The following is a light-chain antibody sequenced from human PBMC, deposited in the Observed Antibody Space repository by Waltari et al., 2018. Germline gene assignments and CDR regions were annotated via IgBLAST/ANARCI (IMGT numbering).Light chain of an antibody. CDR2: EID. Sequence: QSALTQFPSASRSPGQSVTISCTGTSSDFGSYNYVSWYQHHPGKAPKLMIYEIDKRPSGVPDRFSGSMSGNTASLTVSGLQAEDEADYYCSSYIGTNNWVFGGGTKLTVL. CDR3: SSYIGTNNWV. J-gene: IGLJ3*02. CDR1: SSDFGSYNY. V-gene: IGLV2-8*01.